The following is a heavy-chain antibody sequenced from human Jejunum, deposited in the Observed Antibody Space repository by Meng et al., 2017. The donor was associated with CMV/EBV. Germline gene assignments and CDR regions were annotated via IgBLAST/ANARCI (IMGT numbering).Heavy chain of an antibody. Sequence: KASGYTFTNYALNWVRQAPGQGLKWVGVINSNTGNPMYAPGFTGRFVFSLDTSVNTAYLQINSLRAEDTAVYFCARKYLSGSGIDYWGQGTLVTVLL. V-gene: IGHV7-4-1*02. CDR2: INSNTGNP. CDR1: GYTFTNYA. D-gene: IGHD3-10*01. CDR3: ARKYLSGSGIDY. J-gene: IGHJ4*02.